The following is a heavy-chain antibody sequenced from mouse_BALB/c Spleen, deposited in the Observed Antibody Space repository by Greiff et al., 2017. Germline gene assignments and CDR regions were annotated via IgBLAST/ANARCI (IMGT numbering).Heavy chain of an antibody. CDR2: ISSGGST. J-gene: IGHJ4*01. V-gene: IGHV5-6-5*01. CDR3: ASSYDYVAMDY. Sequence: EVNLVESGGGLVKPGGSLKLSCAASGFTFSSYAMSWVRQTPEKRLEWVASISSGGSTYYPDSVKGRFTISRDNARNILYLQMSSLRSEDTAMYYCASSYDYVAMDYWGQGTSVTVSS. CDR1: GFTFSSYA. D-gene: IGHD6-5*01.